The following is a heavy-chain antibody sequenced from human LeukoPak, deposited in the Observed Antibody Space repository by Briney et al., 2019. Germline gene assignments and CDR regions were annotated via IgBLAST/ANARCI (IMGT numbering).Heavy chain of an antibody. V-gene: IGHV3-15*01. D-gene: IGHD6-25*01. J-gene: IGHJ4*02. CDR2: IKSKTDGGTT. Sequence: GGALRLSWAASGFTFSNAWMSWVRQAPGKGLEWVGRIKSKTDGGTTDYAAPANGRSTISSDDSKNTLYLQMNSLKPDDTAVYYCTTVRTRLLARWGQGTLVTVSS. CDR1: GFTFSNAW. CDR3: TTVRTRLLAR.